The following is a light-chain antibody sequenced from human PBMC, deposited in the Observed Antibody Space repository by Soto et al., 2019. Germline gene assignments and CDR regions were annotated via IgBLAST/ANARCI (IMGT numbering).Light chain of an antibody. CDR2: NVR. J-gene: IGLJ2*01. CDR1: SSDVGGYDY. V-gene: IGLV2-14*01. CDR3: SSYTSSSNVV. Sequence: QSALTQPASVSGSPGQSITISCTGTSSDVGGYDYVSWYQQHPGKAPKLMIYNVRNRPSGVSNRFSGSKAGNTASLTISGLQAEDEAAYYCSSYTSSSNVVFGGGTKVTVL.